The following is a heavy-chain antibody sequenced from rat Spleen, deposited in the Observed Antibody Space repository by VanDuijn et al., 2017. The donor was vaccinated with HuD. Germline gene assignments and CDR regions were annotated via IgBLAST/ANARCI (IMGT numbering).Heavy chain of an antibody. CDR3: ARLEATYWFAY. CDR2: INNVGGT. V-gene: IGHV3-3*01. CDR1: GYSITSSYG. J-gene: IGHJ3*01. D-gene: IGHD1-10*01. Sequence: EVQLQESGPGLVKPSQSLSLTCSVTGYSITSSYGWNWIRKFPGNKLEWMGYINNVGGTNYNPSLKSLISITRDTSKNQFFLQVNSVTTEDTATYYCARLEATYWFAYWGQGTLVTVSS.